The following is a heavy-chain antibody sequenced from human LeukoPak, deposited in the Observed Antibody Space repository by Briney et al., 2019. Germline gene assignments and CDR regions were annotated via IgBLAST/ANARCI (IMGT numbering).Heavy chain of an antibody. CDR2: IIPIFGTA. CDR1: AGTFSSYA. CDR3: AIDGYGSGTYFDY. V-gene: IGHV1-69*13. D-gene: IGHD3-10*01. Sequence: SVTVSCKASAGTFSSYAISWVRQAPGQGLEWMGGIIPIFGTANYAQKFQGRVTITADESTSTAYMELSSLRSEDTAVYYCAIDGYGSGTYFDYWGQGTLVTGSS. J-gene: IGHJ4*02.